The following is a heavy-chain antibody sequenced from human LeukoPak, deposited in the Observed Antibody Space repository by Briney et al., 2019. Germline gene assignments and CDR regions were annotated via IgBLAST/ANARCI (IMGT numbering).Heavy chain of an antibody. CDR2: VKHDGSGA. CDR3: ARDSETSYWG. CDR1: GFPFGSYW. Sequence: GGSLRLSCAASGFPFGSYWMHWVRQAPGKGLMWVSRVKHDGSGASYADSVKGRFTISRDNARNTLYLEMNSLRAEDTTVYYCARDSETSYWGWGQGTLVTVSS. J-gene: IGHJ4*02. V-gene: IGHV3-74*01. D-gene: IGHD7-27*01.